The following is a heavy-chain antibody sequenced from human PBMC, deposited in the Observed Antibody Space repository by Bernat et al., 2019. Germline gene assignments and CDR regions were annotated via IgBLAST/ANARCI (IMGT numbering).Heavy chain of an antibody. CDR2: IKEDGSIN. V-gene: IGHV3-7*03. CDR1: GFTFSNYW. J-gene: IGHJ4*02. Sequence: EVQLVESGGGLVQPGGSLRLSCAASGFTFSNYWMTWVRQAPGKGLEWVANIKEDGSINFYVDSVKGRFTISRDNAKNALYLQMNSLRTDDTAVYYCARGTRGSWRTPTAYWGQGTLVTVSS. D-gene: IGHD6-13*01. CDR3: ARGTRGSWRTPTAY.